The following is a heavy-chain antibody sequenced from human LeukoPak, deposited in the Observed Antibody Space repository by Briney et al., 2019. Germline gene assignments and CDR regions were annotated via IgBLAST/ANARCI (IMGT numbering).Heavy chain of an antibody. Sequence: SETLSLTCTVSGGSISSYYWSWVRQPPGKGLEWIGYIYYSGSTNYNPSLKSRVTISVDTSKNQFSLKLSSVTAADTAVYYCARLHPELGIAVAGYWYFDLWGRGTLVTVSS. D-gene: IGHD6-19*01. CDR2: IYYSGST. V-gene: IGHV4-59*01. CDR1: GGSISSYY. CDR3: ARLHPELGIAVAGYWYFDL. J-gene: IGHJ2*01.